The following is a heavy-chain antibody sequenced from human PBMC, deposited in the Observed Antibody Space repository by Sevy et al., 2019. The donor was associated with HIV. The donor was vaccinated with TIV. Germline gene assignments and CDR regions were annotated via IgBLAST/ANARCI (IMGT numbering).Heavy chain of an antibody. CDR3: AHNYGAAAGTGWIVWFDP. CDR1: GFSLSTSGVG. D-gene: IGHD6-13*01. J-gene: IGHJ5*02. V-gene: IGHV2-5*01. CDR2: IYWNDDK. Sequence: SGPTLVKPTQTLTLTCTFSGFSLSTSGVGVGWIRQPPGKALEWLALIYWNDDKRYSPSLKSRLTITKDTSKNQVVLTMTNMDPVDTATYYCAHNYGAAAGTGWIVWFDPWGQGTLVTVSS.